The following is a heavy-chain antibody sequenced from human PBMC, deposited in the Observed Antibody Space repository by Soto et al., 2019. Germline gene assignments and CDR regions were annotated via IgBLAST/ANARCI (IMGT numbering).Heavy chain of an antibody. V-gene: IGHV3-9*01. J-gene: IGHJ2*01. CDR1: GFTFDDYA. Sequence: EVQLVESGGGLVQPGRSLRLSCAASGFTFDDYAMHWVRQAPGKGLEGVSGISWNSGSIGYADSVKGRLTISRDNAKNSLYLQMNSLRAEDTALYYCAKDRHSSSRRYFDLWGRGTLVTVSS. D-gene: IGHD6-13*01. CDR3: AKDRHSSSRRYFDL. CDR2: ISWNSGSI.